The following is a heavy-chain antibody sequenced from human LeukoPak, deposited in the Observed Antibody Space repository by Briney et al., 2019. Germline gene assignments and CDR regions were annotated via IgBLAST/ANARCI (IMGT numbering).Heavy chain of an antibody. CDR2: ISAYNGNT. V-gene: IGHV1-18*01. D-gene: IGHD2-15*01. J-gene: IGHJ4*02. Sequence: WASVKVSCKASGYTFTSYGISWVRQDPGQGLEWMGWISAYNGNTNYAQKLRGRVTMTTDTSTSTAYMELRSLRSDDTAVYYCARDRRTHCSGGSCYSVRFDYWGQGTLVTVSS. CDR1: GYTFTSYG. CDR3: ARDRRTHCSGGSCYSVRFDY.